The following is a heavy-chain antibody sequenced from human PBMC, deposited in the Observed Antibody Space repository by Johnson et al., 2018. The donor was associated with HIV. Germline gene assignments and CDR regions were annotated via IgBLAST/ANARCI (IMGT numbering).Heavy chain of an antibody. Sequence: QVQLVESGGGVVQPGRSLRLSCVASGFTFSSYGIHWVRQAPGKGLEWVAVISYDGSNKYYADSVKGRFTISRDNSKNTLYLQMNSLRAEDTAVYYCAKDFVTHGAFDIWGQGTMVTVSS. D-gene: IGHD2-21*01. CDR3: AKDFVTHGAFDI. CDR1: GFTFSSYG. V-gene: IGHV3-30*18. CDR2: ISYDGSNK. J-gene: IGHJ3*02.